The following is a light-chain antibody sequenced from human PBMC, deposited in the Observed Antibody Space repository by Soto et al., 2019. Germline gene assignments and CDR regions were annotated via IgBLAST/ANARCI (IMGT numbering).Light chain of an antibody. CDR2: DVS. Sequence: QSDLTQPASVSGSSGQLITISCTGTSSDVGGYNYVSWYQQHPGKAPKLMIYDVSNRPSGVSNRFSGSKSGNTASLTISGLQAEDEADYYCSSYTSSSTYVFGTGTKVTVL. CDR1: SSDVGGYNY. J-gene: IGLJ1*01. V-gene: IGLV2-14*01. CDR3: SSYTSSSTYV.